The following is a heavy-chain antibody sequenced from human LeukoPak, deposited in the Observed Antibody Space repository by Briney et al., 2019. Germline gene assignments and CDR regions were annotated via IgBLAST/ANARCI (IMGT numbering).Heavy chain of an antibody. CDR3: ARGAAAGYTFDY. CDR1: GGSISSSNW. CDR2: IYHSGST. V-gene: IGHV4-4*02. D-gene: IGHD6-13*01. Sequence: SGTLSLTCAVSGGSISSSNWWSWVRPPPEKGLEWIGEIYHSGSTNYNPSLKSRVTISVDKSKNQFTLKLSSVTAADTAGYYSARGAAAGYTFDYWGQGTLVTVSS. J-gene: IGHJ4*02.